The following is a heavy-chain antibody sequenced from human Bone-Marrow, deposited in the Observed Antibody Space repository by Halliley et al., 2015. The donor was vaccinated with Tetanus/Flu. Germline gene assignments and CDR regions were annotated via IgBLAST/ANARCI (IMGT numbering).Heavy chain of an antibody. D-gene: IGHD6-6*01. Sequence: RGASTYYADSVKGRFTISRDTSQGTLFLQMNSLRIDDPATYYRAAGMPDMYSTSWFYFAMDVWGQGTTVTVSS. CDR2: RGAST. CDR3: AAGMPDMYSTSWFYFAMDV. J-gene: IGHJ6*02. V-gene: IGHV3-23*01.